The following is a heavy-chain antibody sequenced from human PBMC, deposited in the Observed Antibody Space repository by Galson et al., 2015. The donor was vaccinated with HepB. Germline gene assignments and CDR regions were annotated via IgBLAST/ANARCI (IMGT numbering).Heavy chain of an antibody. D-gene: IGHD2-15*01. CDR3: ARDWGGGSLNYWYFDL. V-gene: IGHV3-7*03. CDR1: GFTFSSYW. J-gene: IGHJ2*01. CDR2: IKQDGSEK. Sequence: SLRLSCAASGFTFSSYWMSWVRQAPGKGLEWVANIKQDGSEKYYVDSVKGRFTISRDNAKNSLYLQMNSLRAEDTAVYYCARDWGGGSLNYWYFDLWGRGTLVTVSS.